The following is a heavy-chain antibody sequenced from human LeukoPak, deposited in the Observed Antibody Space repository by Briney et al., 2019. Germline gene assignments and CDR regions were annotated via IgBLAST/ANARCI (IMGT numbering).Heavy chain of an antibody. CDR2: IYYSGST. V-gene: IGHV4-59*08. CDR1: GGSISSYY. D-gene: IGHD3-9*01. Sequence: SETLSLTCTVSGGSISSYYWGWIRQPPGKGLEWIGYIYYSGSTNYNPSLKSRVTISVDTSKNQFSLKLSSVTAADTAVYYCTRLIRYFDWFPFDYWGQGTLVTVSS. J-gene: IGHJ4*02. CDR3: TRLIRYFDWFPFDY.